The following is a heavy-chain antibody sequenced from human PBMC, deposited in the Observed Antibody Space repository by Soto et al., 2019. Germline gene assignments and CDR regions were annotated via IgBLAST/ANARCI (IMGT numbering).Heavy chain of an antibody. CDR2: ISAYNGNT. V-gene: IGHV1-18*01. Sequence: GASVKVSCTASGYTFTSYGISWVREAPGQGLEWMGWISAYNGNTNYAQKLQGRVTMTTDTSTSTAYMELRSLRSDDTAVYYCASNLRRKYQLLHLDYWGQGTLVTVPS. D-gene: IGHD2-2*02. CDR1: GYTFTSYG. CDR3: ASNLRRKYQLLHLDY. J-gene: IGHJ4*02.